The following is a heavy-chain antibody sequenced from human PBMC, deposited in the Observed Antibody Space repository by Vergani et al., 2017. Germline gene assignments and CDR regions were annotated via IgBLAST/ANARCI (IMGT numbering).Heavy chain of an antibody. J-gene: IGHJ4*02. CDR3: ARDLGSRWYSGYDYEGYYFDY. CDR2: INPNSGGT. V-gene: IGHV1-2*02. D-gene: IGHD5-12*01. Sequence: QVQLVQSGAEVKKPGASVKVSCKASGYTFTGYYMHWVRQAPGQGLEWMGWINPNSGGTKYAQKFQGRVTMTRDTSISTAYMELSRLRSDDTAVYYCARDLGSRWYSGYDYEGYYFDYWGQGTLVTVSS. CDR1: GYTFTGYY.